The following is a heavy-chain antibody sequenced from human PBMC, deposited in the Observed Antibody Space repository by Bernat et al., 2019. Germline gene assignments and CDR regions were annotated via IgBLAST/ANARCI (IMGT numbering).Heavy chain of an antibody. Sequence: QVQLQESGPGLVKPSETLSLTCIVSGGPVSTGSYYWNWIRQPPGKGLEWIGYIYHSGSTNYNPSLKSRVTLSVDTSKNQISLKLSSVTAADTAVYYCAKSVSPWSALDPWGQGTLVTVSS. CDR2: IYHSGST. V-gene: IGHV4-61*01. CDR3: AKSVSPWSALDP. D-gene: IGHD2-15*01. CDR1: GGPVSTGSYY. J-gene: IGHJ5*02.